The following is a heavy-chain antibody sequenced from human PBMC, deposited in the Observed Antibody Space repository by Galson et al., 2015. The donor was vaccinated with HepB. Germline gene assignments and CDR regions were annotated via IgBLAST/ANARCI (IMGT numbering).Heavy chain of an antibody. Sequence: CAISGDSVSSNSAAWNWIRQSPSRGLEWLGRTYYRSKWYNDYAVSVKSRITINPDTSKNQFSLQLNSVTPEDTAVYYCARVLLRVPKSPIDYYYYGMDVWGQGTTVTVSS. V-gene: IGHV6-1*01. D-gene: IGHD2-8*01. J-gene: IGHJ6*02. CDR2: TYYRSKWYN. CDR3: ARVLLRVPKSPIDYYYYGMDV. CDR1: GDSVSSNSAA.